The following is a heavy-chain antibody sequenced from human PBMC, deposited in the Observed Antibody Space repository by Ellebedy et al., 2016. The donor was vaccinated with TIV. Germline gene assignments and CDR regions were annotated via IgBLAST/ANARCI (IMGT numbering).Heavy chain of an antibody. D-gene: IGHD1-20*01. V-gene: IGHV2-70*04. CDR1: GFSLNTRGER. CDR3: ARSLTGSLDP. CDR2: IDWDDDK. J-gene: IGHJ5*02. Sequence: SGPTLVKPTQTLTLNCTFSGFSLNTRGERVTWIRQPPGKALEWLARIDWDDDKVYITSLKTSLSISKDTSKNQVVLTMTNMDPVDTATYYCARSLTGSLDPWGQGILVIVSS.